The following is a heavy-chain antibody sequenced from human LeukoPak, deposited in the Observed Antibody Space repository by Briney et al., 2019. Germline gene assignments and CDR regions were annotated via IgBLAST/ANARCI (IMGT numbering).Heavy chain of an antibody. V-gene: IGHV1-69*13. D-gene: IGHD3-22*01. Sequence: GASVKVSCKASGGTFSSYAISWVRQAPGQGLEWMGGIIPIFGTANYAQKFQGRVTITADESTSTAYMELSSLRSEDTAVYYCARGSYYYDSSGYSPLEYWGQGTLVTVSS. CDR3: ARGSYYYDSSGYSPLEY. CDR1: GGTFSSYA. CDR2: IIPIFGTA. J-gene: IGHJ4*02.